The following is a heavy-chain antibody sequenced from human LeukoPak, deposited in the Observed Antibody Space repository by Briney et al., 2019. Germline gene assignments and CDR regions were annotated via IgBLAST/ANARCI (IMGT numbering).Heavy chain of an antibody. CDR1: GGSISSSSYY. CDR2: IYYSGST. D-gene: IGHD6-6*01. J-gene: IGHJ4*02. V-gene: IGHV4-39*01. Sequence: PSETLSLTCTVSGGSISSSSYYWGWIRQPPGKGLEWIGSIYYSGSTYYNPSLKSRVTISVDTSKNQFSLKLSSVTAADTAVYYCARYPLAFDFWGQGILVTVSS. CDR3: ARYPLAFDF.